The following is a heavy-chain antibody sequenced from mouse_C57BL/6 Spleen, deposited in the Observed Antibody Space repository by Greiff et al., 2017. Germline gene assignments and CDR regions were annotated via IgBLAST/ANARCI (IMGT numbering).Heavy chain of an antibody. D-gene: IGHD2-3*01. CDR2: IDPSDSYT. CDR3: ARGDGYSFAY. J-gene: IGHJ3*01. Sequence: QVQLQQPGAELVKPGASVKLSCKASGYTFTSYWMQWVTQRPGQGLEWIGEIDPSDSYTNYNQKFKGKATLTVDPSSSTAYMQLSSLTSEGSAVYCCARGDGYSFAYWGQGTLVTVSA. CDR1: GYTFTSYW. V-gene: IGHV1-50*01.